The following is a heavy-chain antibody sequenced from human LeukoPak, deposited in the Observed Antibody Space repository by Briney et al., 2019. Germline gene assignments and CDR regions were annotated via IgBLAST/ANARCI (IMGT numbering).Heavy chain of an antibody. J-gene: IGHJ4*02. CDR1: GYTFTSYY. CDR2: INPSGGST. D-gene: IGHD5-24*01. V-gene: IGHV1-46*01. CDR3: ARVDNSPTPLQWHFDY. Sequence: APVKVSCKASGYTFTSYYMHWVRQAPEQGLEWMGIINPSGGSTSYAQKFQGRVTMTRDTSTSTVYMELSSLRYEDTAVYYCARVDNSPTPLQWHFDYWGQGTLVTVSS.